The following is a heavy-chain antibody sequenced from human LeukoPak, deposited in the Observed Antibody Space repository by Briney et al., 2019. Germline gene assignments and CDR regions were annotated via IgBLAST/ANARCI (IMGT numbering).Heavy chain of an antibody. V-gene: IGHV3-30-3*01. CDR1: GFTFSSYA. CDR3: ARDRGDYFDY. Sequence: GGSLRLSCAASGFTFSSYAMHWVRQAPGKGLEWVAVISYDGSNKYYADSVKGRFTISRDNSKNTLYLQMNSLRAEDTAVYYCARDRGDYFDYWGQGTLVTVSS. D-gene: IGHD3-10*01. CDR2: ISYDGSNK. J-gene: IGHJ4*02.